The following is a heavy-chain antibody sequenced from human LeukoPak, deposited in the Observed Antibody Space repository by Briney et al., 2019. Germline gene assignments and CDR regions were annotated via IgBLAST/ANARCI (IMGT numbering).Heavy chain of an antibody. CDR3: AREFKLKSMDV. J-gene: IGHJ6*02. CDR2: ILYDGHNI. Sequence: GGSLRLSCAASGFTFGTYGMHWVRRAPGKGLEWVALILYDGHNIYYGDSVKGRFAISRDNSKNTLYLQMNSLRGEDTAVYHCAREFKLKSMDVWGQGTTVTVSS. V-gene: IGHV3-30*03. CDR1: GFTFGTYG.